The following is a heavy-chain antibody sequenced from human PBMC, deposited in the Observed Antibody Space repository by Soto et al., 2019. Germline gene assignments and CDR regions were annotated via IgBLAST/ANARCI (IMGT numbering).Heavy chain of an antibody. V-gene: IGHV1-18*01. D-gene: IGHD2-21*02. CDR3: ARSTVGCGGDCYNYWYFDL. J-gene: IGHJ2*01. CDR1: GYTFTSYG. Sequence: QVQLVQSGAEVKKPGASVKVSCKASGYTFTSYGISWVRQAPGQGLEWMGWISAYNGNTNYAQKLQGRVTMTTDTSTSTAYMELRSLRSDDTAVYYCARSTVGCGGDCYNYWYFDLWGRGTLVTVSS. CDR2: ISAYNGNT.